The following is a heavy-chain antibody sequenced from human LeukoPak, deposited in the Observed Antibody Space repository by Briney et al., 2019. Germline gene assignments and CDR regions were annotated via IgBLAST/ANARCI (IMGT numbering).Heavy chain of an antibody. CDR3: AKEVEYQLLQYYYYGMDV. D-gene: IGHD2-2*01. Sequence: GGSLRPSCAASGFTFSSYAMHWVRQAPGRGLEWVAVISYDGSNKYYADSVKGRFTISRDNSKNTLYLQMNSLRAEDTAVYYCAKEVEYQLLQYYYYGMDVWGKGTTVTVSS. J-gene: IGHJ6*04. CDR2: ISYDGSNK. CDR1: GFTFSSYA. V-gene: IGHV3-30*18.